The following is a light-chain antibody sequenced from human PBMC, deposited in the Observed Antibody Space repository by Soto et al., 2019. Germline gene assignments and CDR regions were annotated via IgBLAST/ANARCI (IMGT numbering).Light chain of an antibody. J-gene: IGKJ1*01. CDR2: DAS. V-gene: IGKV3-15*01. CDR1: QSVSTN. Sequence: EIVMTQSPATLSVSPGERATLSCRASQSVSTNLAWYQQKPGQAPRLLISDASTRVTGIPVRFSGSGSRTEFTLTISSLQSEDFAVYYCQQYNDWPPWTFGQGTKVEIK. CDR3: QQYNDWPPWT.